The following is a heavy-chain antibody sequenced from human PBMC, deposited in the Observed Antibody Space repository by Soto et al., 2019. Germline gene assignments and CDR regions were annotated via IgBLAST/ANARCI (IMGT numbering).Heavy chain of an antibody. CDR2: IYYSGST. D-gene: IGHD5-18*01. CDR1: GGSISSGGYY. V-gene: IGHV4-31*03. Sequence: ASETLSLTCTVSGGSISSGGYYWSWIRQHPGKGLEWIGYIYYSGSTYYNPSLKSRVTISVDTSKNQFSLKLSSVTAADTAVYYCARAMGANTAMANNWFDPWGQGTLVTVSS. J-gene: IGHJ5*02. CDR3: ARAMGANTAMANNWFDP.